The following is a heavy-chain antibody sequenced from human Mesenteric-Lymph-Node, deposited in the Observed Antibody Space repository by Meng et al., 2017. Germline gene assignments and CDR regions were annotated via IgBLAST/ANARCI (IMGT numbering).Heavy chain of an antibody. CDR1: GFTFSGSA. CDR2: VRDKANNYAT. V-gene: IGHV3-73*01. CDR3: GSGNYFDY. Sequence: EAQLVDPGGGVVQPGGSLKLSCAASGFTFSGSAVDWVRQAFGKGLEWVSRVRDKANNYATSYAESVKGRFTISRDDSRNTAYMQMDSLKTEDTAVYYCGSGNYFDYWGQGTLVTVSS. D-gene: IGHD1-26*01. J-gene: IGHJ4*02.